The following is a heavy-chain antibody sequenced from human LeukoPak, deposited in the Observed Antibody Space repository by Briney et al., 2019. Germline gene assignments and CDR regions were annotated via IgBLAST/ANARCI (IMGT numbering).Heavy chain of an antibody. CDR1: GGSISSYY. CDR3: ARQSPLYYDSIGAFDI. J-gene: IGHJ3*02. V-gene: IGHV4-4*07. CDR2: IYTSGST. Sequence: SETLSLTCTVSGGSISSYYWSWIRQPAGKGLEWIGRIYTSGSTNYNPSLKSRVTMSVDTSKNQFSLKLSSVTAADTVVYYCARQSPLYYDSIGAFDIWGQGTMVTVSS. D-gene: IGHD3-22*01.